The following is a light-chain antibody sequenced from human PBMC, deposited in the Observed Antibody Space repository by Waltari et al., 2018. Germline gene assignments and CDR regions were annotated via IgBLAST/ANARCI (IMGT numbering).Light chain of an antibody. J-gene: IGLJ2*01. V-gene: IGLV3-19*01. Sequence: SSELTQDPAVSVSLGQTVRITCQGDSIRNYYANWYQQKPGQAPVVVIYAKTNRPSGIPDRFSGSSSGNTASLTITGAQAEDEADYYCNCRDSSGKHVLFGGGTKLTVL. CDR1: SIRNYY. CDR3: NCRDSSGKHVL. CDR2: AKT.